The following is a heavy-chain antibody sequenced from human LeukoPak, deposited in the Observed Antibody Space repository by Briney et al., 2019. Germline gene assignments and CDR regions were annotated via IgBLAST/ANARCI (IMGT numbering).Heavy chain of an antibody. CDR2: IWYDGSNK. Sequence: GGSLRLSCAASGFTFSSYGMHWVRQASGKGLEWVAVIWYDGSNKYYADSVKGRFTISRDNSKNTLYLQMSSLRAEDTAVYYCAKLGIYDSSGYYQRGDYWGQGTLVTVSS. V-gene: IGHV3-33*06. D-gene: IGHD3-22*01. CDR3: AKLGIYDSSGYYQRGDY. J-gene: IGHJ4*02. CDR1: GFTFSSYG.